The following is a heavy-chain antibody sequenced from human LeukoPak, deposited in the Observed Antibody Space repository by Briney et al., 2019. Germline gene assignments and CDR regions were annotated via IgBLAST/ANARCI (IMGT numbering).Heavy chain of an antibody. Sequence: PSETLSLTCTVSGGSISSYYWSWIRQPPGKGLEWIGYIYHSGSTYYNPSLKSRVTISVDRSKNQFSLKLSSVTAADTAVYYRATDSRWGASTGDYWGQGTLVTVSS. CDR1: GGSISSYY. CDR3: ATDSRWGASTGDY. CDR2: IYHSGST. D-gene: IGHD1-14*01. J-gene: IGHJ4*02. V-gene: IGHV4-59*12.